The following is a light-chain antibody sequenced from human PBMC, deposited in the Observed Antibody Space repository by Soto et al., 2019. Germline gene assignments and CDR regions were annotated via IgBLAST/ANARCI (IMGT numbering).Light chain of an antibody. CDR1: SSDVGGYNY. Sequence: SALAQPASVSGSPGQSITISCTGTSSDVGGYNYVSWYQQHPGKAPKLMIYEVSNRPSGVSNRFSGSKSGNTASLTISGLQPEDEADYYCCSYASSSTYVFGTGNKVTVL. V-gene: IGLV2-14*01. CDR2: EVS. CDR3: CSYASSSTYV. J-gene: IGLJ1*01.